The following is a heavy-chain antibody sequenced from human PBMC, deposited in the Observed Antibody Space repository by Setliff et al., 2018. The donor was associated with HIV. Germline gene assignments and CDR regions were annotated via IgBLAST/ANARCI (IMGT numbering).Heavy chain of an antibody. CDR1: GFAISGTY. J-gene: IGHJ2*01. Sequence: GGSLRLSCAASGFAISGTYMTWVRQAPGKGLEWVSVIYSGGITYYTDSVKGRFTISRDNSKNTLYLQMNSLRAEDTAVYYCARDGRLPSSYWYFDLWGRGTLVTVSS. V-gene: IGHV3-53*01. D-gene: IGHD2-21*02. CDR2: IYSGGIT. CDR3: ARDGRLPSSYWYFDL.